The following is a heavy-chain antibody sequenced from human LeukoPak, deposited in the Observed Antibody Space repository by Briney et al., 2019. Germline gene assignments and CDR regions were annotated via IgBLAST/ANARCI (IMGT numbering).Heavy chain of an antibody. CDR3: ARYPQKRPPI. CDR1: GGSISSSSYY. V-gene: IGHV4-39*01. Sequence: PSETLSLTCTVSGGSISSSSYYWGWIRQPPGKGLEWIGSIYYSGSTYYNPSLKSRVTISVDTSKNQFSLKLSSVTAADTAVYYCARYPQKRPPIWGQGTLVTVSS. J-gene: IGHJ4*02. CDR2: IYYSGST.